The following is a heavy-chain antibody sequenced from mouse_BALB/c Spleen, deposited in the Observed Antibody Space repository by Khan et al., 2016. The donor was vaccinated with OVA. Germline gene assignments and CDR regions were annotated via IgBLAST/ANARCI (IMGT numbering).Heavy chain of an antibody. CDR1: GFTFSSYG. J-gene: IGHJ3*01. V-gene: IGHV5-6*01. Sequence: EVELVESGGDLVKPGGSLKLSCEASGFTFSSYGMSWVRQTPDKRLEWVATISNGGSYTYYPDSVKGRLTISRDNAKNTLYLQMSSLKSEDTAMYYCTSHRFTSAAAWFAYWGQGTLVTVSA. D-gene: IGHD1-2*01. CDR2: ISNGGSYT. CDR3: TSHRFTSAAAWFAY.